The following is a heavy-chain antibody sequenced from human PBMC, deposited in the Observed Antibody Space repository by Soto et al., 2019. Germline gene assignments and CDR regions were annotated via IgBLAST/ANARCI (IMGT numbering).Heavy chain of an antibody. Sequence: EVQLLESGGGLVQPGGSLRLSCAASGFTFSSYAMSWVRQAPGKGLEWVSAISGSGGSTYYADSVKGRFTISRDNSKNTLYLQMNSLRAEDTAVYYCTASSGWDNAFDIWGPGTMVTVSS. CDR2: ISGSGGST. J-gene: IGHJ3*02. CDR1: GFTFSSYA. CDR3: TASSGWDNAFDI. D-gene: IGHD6-19*01. V-gene: IGHV3-23*01.